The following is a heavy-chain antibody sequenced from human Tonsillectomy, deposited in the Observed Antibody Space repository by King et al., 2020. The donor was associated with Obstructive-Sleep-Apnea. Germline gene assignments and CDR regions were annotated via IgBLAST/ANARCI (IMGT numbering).Heavy chain of an antibody. CDR1: GFTFSSYS. CDR2: ISSSSSYI. Sequence: VQLVESGGGLVKPGGSLRLYCAASGFTFSSYSMNWVRQAPGKGLEWVSSISSSSSYIYYADSVKGRFTISRDNAKNSLYLQMNSLRAEDTAVYYCARAAMTLYFDYWGQGTLVTVSS. J-gene: IGHJ4*02. D-gene: IGHD2-2*01. V-gene: IGHV3-21*01. CDR3: ARAAMTLYFDY.